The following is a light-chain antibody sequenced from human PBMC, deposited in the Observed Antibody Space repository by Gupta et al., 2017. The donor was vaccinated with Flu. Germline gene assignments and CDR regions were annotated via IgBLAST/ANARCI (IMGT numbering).Light chain of an antibody. CDR3: TSYTGNNEVAV. Sequence: VTISCTGSINSIAGYNLVSWYQHLPGRPPRLLIYGVDRRPSGVPPRFSGSKSGNTASLTVSRLQSDDEADYYCTSYTGNNEVAVFGGGTRLTVL. CDR2: GVD. V-gene: IGLV2-8*01. CDR1: INSIAGYNL. J-gene: IGLJ3*02.